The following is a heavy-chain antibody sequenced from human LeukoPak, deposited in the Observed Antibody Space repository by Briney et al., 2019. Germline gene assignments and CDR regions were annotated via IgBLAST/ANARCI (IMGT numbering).Heavy chain of an antibody. CDR3: ARVTIPTGPTYYYDSSGYFNFDY. CDR2: IYYSGST. V-gene: IGHV4-59*12. Sequence: PSEALSLTCTVSGGSISSYYWSWIRQPPGKGLEWIGYIYYSGSTNYNPSLKSRVTISVDTSKNQFSLKLNSVTAADTAVYYCARVTIPTGPTYYYDSSGYFNFDYWGQGTLVTVSS. D-gene: IGHD3-22*01. J-gene: IGHJ4*02. CDR1: GGSISSYY.